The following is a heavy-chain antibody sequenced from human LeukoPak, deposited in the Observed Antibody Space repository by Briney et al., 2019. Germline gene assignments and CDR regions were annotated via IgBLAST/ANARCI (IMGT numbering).Heavy chain of an antibody. V-gene: IGHV1-69*13. Sequence: SVKVSCKASGGTFSSYAISWVRQAPGQGLEWMGGIIPIFGTANYAQKFQGRVTITADESTSTAYMELSSLRSEDTAVYYCARDLGIAAAGTGNWFDPWGQGTLVTVSS. CDR1: GGTFSSYA. CDR3: ARDLGIAAAGTGNWFDP. CDR2: IIPIFGTA. J-gene: IGHJ5*02. D-gene: IGHD6-13*01.